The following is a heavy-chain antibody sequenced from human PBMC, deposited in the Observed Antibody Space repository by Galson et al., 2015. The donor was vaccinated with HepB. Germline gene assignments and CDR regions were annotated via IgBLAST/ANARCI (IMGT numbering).Heavy chain of an antibody. Sequence: SLRLSCAASGFTFSSYGMHWVRQAPGKGLEWVAVIWYDGSNKYYADSVKGRFTISRDNSKNTLYLQMNSLRAEDTAVYYCARPRYGYSYGGYYFDYWGQGTLVTVSS. CDR3: ARPRYGYSYGGYYFDY. V-gene: IGHV3-33*08. D-gene: IGHD5-18*01. CDR1: GFTFSSYG. J-gene: IGHJ4*02. CDR2: IWYDGSNK.